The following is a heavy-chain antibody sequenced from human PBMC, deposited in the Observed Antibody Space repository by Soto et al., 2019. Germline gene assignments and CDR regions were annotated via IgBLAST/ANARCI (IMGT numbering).Heavy chain of an antibody. D-gene: IGHD3-3*01. CDR2: IIPIFGTA. CDR1: GGTFSSYA. J-gene: IGHJ6*02. CDR3: GRGMFFGVVPYYYYGMDV. V-gene: IGHV1-69*13. Sequence: SVKVSCKASGGTFSSYAISWVRQAPGQGLEWMGGIIPIFGTANYAQKFQGRVTITADESTSTAYMELSSLRSEDTAVYYCGRGMFFGVVPYYYYGMDVWGQGTTVTVSS.